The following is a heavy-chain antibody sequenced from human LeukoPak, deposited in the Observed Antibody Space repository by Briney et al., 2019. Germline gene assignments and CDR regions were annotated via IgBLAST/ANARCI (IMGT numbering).Heavy chain of an antibody. J-gene: IGHJ4*02. CDR1: GFTFSNYA. Sequence: GASLRLSCVASGFTFSNYAMSWVRQAPGKGLEWVSAITGSGDSTLNADSVKGRFTISRDNSKNTPHPQMNNLRAEDTAVYYCAKSRIVVVTAIDYWGQGILVTVSS. CDR3: AKSRIVVVTAIDY. CDR2: ITGSGDST. D-gene: IGHD2-21*02. V-gene: IGHV3-23*01.